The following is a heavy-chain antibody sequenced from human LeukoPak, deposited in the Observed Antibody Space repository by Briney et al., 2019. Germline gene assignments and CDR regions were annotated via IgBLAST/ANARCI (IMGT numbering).Heavy chain of an antibody. CDR2: INPNSGGT. J-gene: IGHJ3*02. D-gene: IGHD2-2*01. V-gene: IGHV1/OR15-1*02. CDR1: GYIFTDDY. CDR3: ARDQIVVVPAAMNGAFDI. Sequence: GASVKFSCKASGYIFTDDYMHWGRQSTGPALGLIAPINPNSGGTNYAQKFQGRVTMTRDTSISTAYTELSSLRSEDTAVYYCARDQIVVVPAAMNGAFDIWGQGTMVTVSS.